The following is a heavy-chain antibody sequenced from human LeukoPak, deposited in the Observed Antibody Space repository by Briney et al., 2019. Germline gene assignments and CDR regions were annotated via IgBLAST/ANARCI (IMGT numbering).Heavy chain of an antibody. V-gene: IGHV1-69*04. Sequence: SVKVSCKASGGTFISYTISWVRQAPGQGLEWMGRIIPILGIANYAQKFQGRVTITADKSTSTAYMELSSLRSEDTAVYYCARDPRIKDHSSGYDDYWAREPWSPSPQ. CDR2: IIPILGIA. D-gene: IGHD3-22*01. CDR3: ARDPRIKDHSSGYDDY. CDR1: GGTFISYT. J-gene: IGHJ4*02.